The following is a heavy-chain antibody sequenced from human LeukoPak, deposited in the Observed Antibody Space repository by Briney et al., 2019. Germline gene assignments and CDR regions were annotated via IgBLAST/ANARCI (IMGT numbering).Heavy chain of an antibody. Sequence: TSSAPLSLTCTVSGGSISSYYWSWIRQPPGKGLEWIGYIYYSGSTNYNPSLKSRVTISVDTSKNQFSLRLSSVTAADTAVYYCARGAFSRGATDFDYWGQGTLVTVSS. J-gene: IGHJ4*02. CDR1: GGSISSYY. CDR3: ARGAFSRGATDFDY. D-gene: IGHD1-26*01. CDR2: IYYSGST. V-gene: IGHV4-59*08.